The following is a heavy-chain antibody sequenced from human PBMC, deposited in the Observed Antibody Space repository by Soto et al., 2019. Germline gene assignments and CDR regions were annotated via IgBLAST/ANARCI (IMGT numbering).Heavy chain of an antibody. J-gene: IGHJ5*02. D-gene: IGHD2-21*01. CDR2: FYYSGST. Sequence: SETLSLTCTVSGGSISSTSYYWVWIRQPPGKGLEWIGSFYYSGSTYYNPSLKSRVTISVDTSENHFSLRLSSVTAADTAVYYCGSKVVKGKVVGAGILDSWGTAPLIT. CDR3: GSKVVKGKVVGAGILDS. V-gene: IGHV4-39*02. CDR1: GGSISSTSYY.